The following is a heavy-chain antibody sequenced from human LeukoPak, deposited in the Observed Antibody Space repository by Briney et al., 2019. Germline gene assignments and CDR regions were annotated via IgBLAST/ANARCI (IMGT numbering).Heavy chain of an antibody. D-gene: IGHD3-10*01. CDR2: MDYSGST. CDR1: GGSISTSSFH. Sequence: SETLSLTCTVSGGSISTSSFHWGWIRQPPGKGLEWLGSMDYSGSTYCNPSLKSRVTVSVDTSRNQFALKLSSVTAADTAVYYCARHGSYGSGSYHYLDCWGQGTQVTVSS. V-gene: IGHV4-39*01. J-gene: IGHJ4*02. CDR3: ARHGSYGSGSYHYLDC.